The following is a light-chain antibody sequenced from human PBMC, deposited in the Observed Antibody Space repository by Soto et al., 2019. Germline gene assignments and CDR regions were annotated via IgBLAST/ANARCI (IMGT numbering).Light chain of an antibody. CDR3: SSYTTRSGV. CDR2: DVS. Sequence: QSALTQPASVSGSPGQSITISCTGTSSDVGTYDYVSWYQQHPGKAPKLMIYDVSNRPSGVSTRFSGSKSGNTASLTISGLQADDEADYYCSSYTTRSGVFGTGTKLTVL. CDR1: SSDVGTYDY. J-gene: IGLJ1*01. V-gene: IGLV2-14*01.